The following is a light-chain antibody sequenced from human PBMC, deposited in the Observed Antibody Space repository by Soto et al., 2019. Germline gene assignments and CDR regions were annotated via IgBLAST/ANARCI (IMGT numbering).Light chain of an antibody. CDR2: DAS. J-gene: IGKJ1*01. V-gene: IGKV1-5*01. CDR3: QQYNDYLWT. Sequence: IQMTHSPSSLSASVLDRVTITCLASQSISSYLNWYQQKPGKAPKLLIYDASTLESGVPSRFSGSGSGTEFTLTISSLQPDDFATYYCQQYNDYLWTFGQGTKVDIK. CDR1: QSISSY.